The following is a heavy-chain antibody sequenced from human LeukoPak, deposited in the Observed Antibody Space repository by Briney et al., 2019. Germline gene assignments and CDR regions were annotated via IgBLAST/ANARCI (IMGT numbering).Heavy chain of an antibody. J-gene: IGHJ4*02. Sequence: ASVKVSCKASGYTFTGYYMHWVRQAPRQGLEWMGRINPNSGGTNYAQKFQGRVTMTRDTSISTAYMELSRLRSDDTAVYYCAVMTYYDDSSGYLFDYWGQGTLVTVSS. V-gene: IGHV1-2*06. D-gene: IGHD3-22*01. CDR2: INPNSGGT. CDR3: AVMTYYDDSSGYLFDY. CDR1: GYTFTGYY.